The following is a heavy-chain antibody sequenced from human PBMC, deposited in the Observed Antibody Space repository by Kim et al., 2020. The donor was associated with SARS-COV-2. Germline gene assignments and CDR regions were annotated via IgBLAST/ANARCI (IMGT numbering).Heavy chain of an antibody. CDR3: AASLVYSSSWRYYYYGMDV. CDR1: GGSISSYY. CDR2: IYYSGST. J-gene: IGHJ6*02. V-gene: IGHV4-59*08. D-gene: IGHD6-13*01. Sequence: SETLSLTCTVSGGSISSYYWSWIRQPPGKGLEWIGYIYYSGSTNYNPSRKSRVTISVDTSKNQFSLKLSSVTAADTAVYYCAASLVYSSSWRYYYYGMDVWGQGTTVTVSS.